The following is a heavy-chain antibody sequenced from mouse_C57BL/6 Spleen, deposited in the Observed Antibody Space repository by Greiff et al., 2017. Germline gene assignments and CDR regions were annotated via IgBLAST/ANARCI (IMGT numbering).Heavy chain of an antibody. CDR2: IYPRGGST. V-gene: IGHV1-78*01. Sequence: QVQLQQSDAELVKPGASVKISCKVSGYTFTDYTMHWVKQRPEQGLEWIGYIYPRGGSTNYNEKFKGKATVTADKSSSTAYMQLNSLTSEDSAVYFCARDDYDFDYWGQGTTLTVSS. CDR1: GYTFTDYT. CDR3: ARDDYDFDY. D-gene: IGHD2-4*01. J-gene: IGHJ2*01.